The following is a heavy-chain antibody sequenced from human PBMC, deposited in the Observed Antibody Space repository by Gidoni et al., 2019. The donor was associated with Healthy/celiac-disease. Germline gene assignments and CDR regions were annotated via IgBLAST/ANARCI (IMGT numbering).Heavy chain of an antibody. Sequence: EVQLVESGGGLVKPGGSLRLSCAASVFTFSSYSMNWVRQAPGKGLEWVSSISSSSSYIYYADSVKGRFTISRDNAKNSLYLQMNSLRAEDTAVYYCARATYYYGSGSPTMDVWGQGTTVTVSS. J-gene: IGHJ6*02. V-gene: IGHV3-21*01. CDR2: ISSSSSYI. CDR3: ARATYYYGSGSPTMDV. D-gene: IGHD3-10*01. CDR1: VFTFSSYS.